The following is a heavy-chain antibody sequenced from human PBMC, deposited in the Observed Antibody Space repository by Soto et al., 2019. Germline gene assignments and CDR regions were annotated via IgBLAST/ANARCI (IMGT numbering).Heavy chain of an antibody. D-gene: IGHD3-16*01. Sequence: PVGSLRLSWAAAGFTFDDYTRHWVRQAPGKGLEWVSLISWDGGSTYYADSVKGRFIMSRDNSKNPLYLQMNSLRTEDTALYYCAKDIWPWRSPGGGIYYYYYGMDVWGQGTTVTVSS. V-gene: IGHV3-43*01. CDR2: ISWDGGST. CDR1: GFTFDDYT. J-gene: IGHJ6*02. CDR3: AKDIWPWRSPGGGIYYYYYGMDV.